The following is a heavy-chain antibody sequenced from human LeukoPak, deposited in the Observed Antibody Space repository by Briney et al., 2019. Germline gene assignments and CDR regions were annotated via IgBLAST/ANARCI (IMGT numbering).Heavy chain of an antibody. V-gene: IGHV3-74*01. CDR3: ARWGRDIVVVPAASSAYYYYYYMDV. Sequence: GGSLRLSCAASGFTFSSYWMHWVRQVPGKGLVWVSRINSDGSSTSYADSVKGRFTISRDNAKNSLYLQMNSLRAEDTAVYYCARWGRDIVVVPAASSAYYYYYYMDVWGKGTTVTISS. D-gene: IGHD2-2*01. CDR2: INSDGSST. J-gene: IGHJ6*03. CDR1: GFTFSSYW.